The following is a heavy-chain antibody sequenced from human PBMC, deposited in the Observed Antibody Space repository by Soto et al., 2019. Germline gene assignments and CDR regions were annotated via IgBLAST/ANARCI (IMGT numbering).Heavy chain of an antibody. CDR3: ARHFDVDPSLDHYYFDL. Sequence: QVQLQESGPGLVKPSETLSLTCTVSGVSITPYFWSWIRQPAGEAPEWLGHIYASGRTTYSPSLKNRVTMFVSQTQVSLRLTSVTAADTAVYYCARHFDVDPSLDHYYFDLWGRGALVTVSS. J-gene: IGHJ2*01. CDR1: GVSITPYF. V-gene: IGHV4-4*07. CDR2: IYASGRT. D-gene: IGHD3-9*01.